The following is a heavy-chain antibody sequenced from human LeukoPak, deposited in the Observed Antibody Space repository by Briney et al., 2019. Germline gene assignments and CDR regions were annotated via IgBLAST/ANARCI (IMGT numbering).Heavy chain of an antibody. V-gene: IGHV4-59*01. J-gene: IGHJ5*02. CDR3: ARGEGDWFDP. CDR2: IYYSGST. D-gene: IGHD1-26*01. CDR1: GGSISSYY. Sequence: SETLSLTCTVSGGSISSYYWSWIRQPPRKGLEWIGYIYYSGSTNYNPSLKSRVTISVDTSKNQFSPKLSSVTAADTAVYYCARGEGDWFDPWGQGTLVTVSS.